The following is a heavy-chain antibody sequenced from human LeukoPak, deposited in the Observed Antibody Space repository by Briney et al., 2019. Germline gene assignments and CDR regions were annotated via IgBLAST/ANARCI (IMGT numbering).Heavy chain of an antibody. Sequence: ASVKVSCKASGYTFTSYDINWVRQATGQGLEWVGWMNPNSGNTGYAQKFQGRVTMTRNTSISTAYMELSSLRSEDTAVYYCARVSIAAAGRPDAFDIWGQGTMVTVSS. CDR2: MNPNSGNT. CDR1: GYTFTSYD. J-gene: IGHJ3*02. D-gene: IGHD6-13*01. CDR3: ARVSIAAAGRPDAFDI. V-gene: IGHV1-8*01.